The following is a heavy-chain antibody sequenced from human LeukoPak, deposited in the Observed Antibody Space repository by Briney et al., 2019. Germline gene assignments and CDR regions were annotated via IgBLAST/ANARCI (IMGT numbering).Heavy chain of an antibody. J-gene: IGHJ4*02. CDR3: SRGRWALGSLYYFDY. CDR1: VFTLRRVQ. V-gene: IGHV3-7*01. CDR2: IKQDGSEK. Sequence: GGCLRLSCAASVFTLRRVQIRWARQAPGKGLEWVANIKQDGSEKYYVDSVKGRFTISRDNAKNALYLQMNSLRAEDTAVYYRSRGRWALGSLYYFDYWGQGTLVTVSS. D-gene: IGHD2-15*01.